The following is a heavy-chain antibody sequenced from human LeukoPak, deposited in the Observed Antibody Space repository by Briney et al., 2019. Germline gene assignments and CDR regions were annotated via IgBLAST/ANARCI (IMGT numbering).Heavy chain of an antibody. V-gene: IGHV3-7*03. Sequence: GGSLRLSCAASGFTFSGYWMSWVRQAPGKGLEWVANIKQDGSEKYYVDSVKGRFTISRDNAKNSLYLQMNSLRAEDTAVYYCARAEGGRYCSGGSCYAAWGQGTLVTVSS. CDR2: IKQDGSEK. D-gene: IGHD2-15*01. J-gene: IGHJ5*02. CDR1: GFTFSGYW. CDR3: ARAEGGRYCSGGSCYAA.